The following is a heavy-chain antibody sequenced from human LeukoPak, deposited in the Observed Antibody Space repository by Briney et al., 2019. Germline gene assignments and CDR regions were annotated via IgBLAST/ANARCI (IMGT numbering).Heavy chain of an antibody. D-gene: IGHD2-2*01. V-gene: IGHV3-30-3*01. J-gene: IGHJ6*02. CDR2: ISYDGSNK. CDR1: GFTFSSYA. CDR3: ARSKPSPIVVVPAATYYYGMDV. Sequence: GRSLRLSCAASGFTFSSYAMHWVRQAPGKGLGGVAVISYDGSNKYYADSVKGRFTISRDNSMNTLYLQMNSLRAEDTAVYYCARSKPSPIVVVPAATYYYGMDVWGQGTTVTVSS.